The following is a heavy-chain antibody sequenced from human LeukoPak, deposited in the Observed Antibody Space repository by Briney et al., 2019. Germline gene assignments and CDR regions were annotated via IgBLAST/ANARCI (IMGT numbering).Heavy chain of an antibody. CDR1: GFTFSNYA. CDR2: ITGSAADT. CDR3: AKPTVGSGSHYGLDV. Sequence: GGSLRLSCAASGFTFSNYAMSWVRQAPGKRLDWVSAITGSAADTYSADSVKGRFTISRDNSRNTLYLQMNSLRAEDTAVYYCAKPTVGSGSHYGLDVWGKGTTVTVSS. D-gene: IGHD3-10*01. V-gene: IGHV3-23*01. J-gene: IGHJ6*04.